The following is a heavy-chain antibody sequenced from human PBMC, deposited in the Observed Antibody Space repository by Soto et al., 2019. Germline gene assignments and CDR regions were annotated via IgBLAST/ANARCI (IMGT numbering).Heavy chain of an antibody. Sequence: PSETLSLTCTVSGGSISSGGYYCSWIRQHPGKGLEWIGYIYYSGSTYYNPSLKSRVTISVDTSKNQFSLKLSSVTAADTAVYYCARDRIVVVPAALRYYGMEVWGQGTSVTVSS. V-gene: IGHV4-31*03. CDR1: GGSISSGGYY. CDR3: ARDRIVVVPAALRYYGMEV. CDR2: IYYSGST. J-gene: IGHJ6*02. D-gene: IGHD2-2*01.